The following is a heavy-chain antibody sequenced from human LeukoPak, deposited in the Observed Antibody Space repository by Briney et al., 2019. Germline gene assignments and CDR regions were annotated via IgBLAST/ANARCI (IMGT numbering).Heavy chain of an antibody. D-gene: IGHD1-26*01. J-gene: IGHJ4*02. CDR3: ARVGGIYYFDY. CDR2: IIPIFGTA. Sequence: TSVKVSCKASGYTFTSYYMHWVRQAPGQGLEWMGGIIPIFGTANYAQKFQGRVTITADKSTSTAYMELSSLRSEDTAVYYCARVGGIYYFDYWGQGTLVTVSS. CDR1: GYTFTSYY. V-gene: IGHV1-69*06.